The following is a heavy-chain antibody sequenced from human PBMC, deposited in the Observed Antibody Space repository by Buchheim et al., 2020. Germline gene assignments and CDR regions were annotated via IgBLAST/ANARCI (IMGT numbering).Heavy chain of an antibody. CDR2: INPDGSDT. Sequence: EERLVESGGGLGQPGGSLRLSCAASGFTFRSDWMHWVRQAPGKGLVWVSRINPDGSDTTYAAYVKGRFTIICANGRYTSELQMNRLRGEDTAIYYCTRSANFFRGMDVWGQGTT. CDR1: GFTFRSDW. V-gene: IGHV3-74*01. J-gene: IGHJ6*02. D-gene: IGHD2-15*01. CDR3: TRSANFFRGMDV.